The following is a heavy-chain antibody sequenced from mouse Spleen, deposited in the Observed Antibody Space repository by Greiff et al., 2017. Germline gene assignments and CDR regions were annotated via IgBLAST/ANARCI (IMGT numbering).Heavy chain of an antibody. Sequence: EVKVEESGGGLVQPGGSLRLSCATSGFTFTDYYMSWVRQPPGKALEWLGFIRNKANGYTTEYSASVKGRFTISRDNSQSILYLQMNTLRAEDSATYYCASLYRGEDFAYWGQGTLVTVSA. D-gene: IGHD2-12*01. CDR3: ASLYRGEDFAY. V-gene: IGHV7-3*02. J-gene: IGHJ3*01. CDR2: IRNKANGYTT. CDR1: GFTFTDYY.